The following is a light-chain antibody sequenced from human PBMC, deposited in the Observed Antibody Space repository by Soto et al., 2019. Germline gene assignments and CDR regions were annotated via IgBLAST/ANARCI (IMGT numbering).Light chain of an antibody. V-gene: IGKV3-20*01. CDR1: QSVSGSY. Sequence: PGERATLSCRASQSVSGSYLAWYQQKPGQTPRLLIYGASSRATGIPDRFSGSGSGTDFTLTISRLEPEAFAVYYCQQYGSSPPYTFGQGTKLEIK. J-gene: IGKJ2*01. CDR2: GAS. CDR3: QQYGSSPPYT.